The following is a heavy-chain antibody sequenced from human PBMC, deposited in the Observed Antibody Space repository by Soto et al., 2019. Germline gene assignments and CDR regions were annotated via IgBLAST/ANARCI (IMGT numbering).Heavy chain of an antibody. J-gene: IGHJ4*02. CDR3: AKALRDCSSTSCQDY. CDR2: ISGSGGST. Sequence: EVQLLESGGGLVQPGGSLRLSCAASGFTFSSYAMSWVRQAPGKGLERVSAISGSGGSTYYADSVKGRFTISRDNSKNTLYLQMNSLRAEDTAVYYCAKALRDCSSTSCQDYWGQGTLVTVSS. CDR1: GFTFSSYA. V-gene: IGHV3-23*01. D-gene: IGHD2-2*01.